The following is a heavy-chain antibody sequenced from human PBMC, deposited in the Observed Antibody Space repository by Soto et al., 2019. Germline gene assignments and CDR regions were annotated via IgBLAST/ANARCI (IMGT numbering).Heavy chain of an antibody. CDR2: ISAYNGNT. J-gene: IGHJ6*02. CDR3: ARGSSSSGYYGMDG. Sequence: ASVKVSCKASGYTFTSYGISWVRQAPGQGLEWMGWISAYNGNTNYAQKLQGRVTMTTDTSTSTAYVELRSLRSDDTAVYYCARGSSSSGYYGMDGRRQRTTITASS. CDR1: GYTFTSYG. V-gene: IGHV1-18*04. D-gene: IGHD6-6*01.